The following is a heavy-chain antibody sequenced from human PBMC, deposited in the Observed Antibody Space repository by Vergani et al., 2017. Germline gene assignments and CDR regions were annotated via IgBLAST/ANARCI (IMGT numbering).Heavy chain of an antibody. D-gene: IGHD6-13*01. Sequence: EVDLVESGGGLVQPGGSLRLPCAASGFPFSSYDMHWVRQATGKGLEWVSAIGTAGDTYYPGPVKGRFTISRENAKNSLYLQMNGLRAGDAAVYYCARRDSSTPALDYWGQGTLVTVSS. CDR2: IGTAGDT. CDR3: ARRDSSTPALDY. J-gene: IGHJ4*02. V-gene: IGHV3-13*01. CDR1: GFPFSSYD.